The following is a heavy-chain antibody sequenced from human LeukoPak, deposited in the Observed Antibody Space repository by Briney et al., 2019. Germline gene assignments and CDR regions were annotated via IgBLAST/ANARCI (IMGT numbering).Heavy chain of an antibody. D-gene: IGHD4-23*01. CDR1: GGSISSYY. Sequence: PSETLSLTCTVSGGSISSYYWSWLRQPAGKGLEWIGRVYTSGSPNYNPSLESRVTMSVDTSKNQFSLKLSSVTAADTAVYYCARGGYGASSGFDYWGQGTLVTVSS. CDR3: ARGGYGASSGFDY. V-gene: IGHV4-4*07. J-gene: IGHJ4*02. CDR2: VYTSGSP.